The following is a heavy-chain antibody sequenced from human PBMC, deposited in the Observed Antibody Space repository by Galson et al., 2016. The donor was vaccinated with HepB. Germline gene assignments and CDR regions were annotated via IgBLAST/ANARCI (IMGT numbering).Heavy chain of an antibody. Sequence: SLRLSCAASKFAFRTYGMHWVRQAPGKGLEWVAIISHDGSNKYYSNSVKGRFSVSRDNSKNTLYLQMNSLRTEDTAVYYCAKDGQIGYYYYYGLDVWGQGTTVTVSS. CDR3: AKDGQIGYYYYYGLDV. CDR2: ISHDGSNK. CDR1: KFAFRTYG. V-gene: IGHV3-30*18. J-gene: IGHJ6*02.